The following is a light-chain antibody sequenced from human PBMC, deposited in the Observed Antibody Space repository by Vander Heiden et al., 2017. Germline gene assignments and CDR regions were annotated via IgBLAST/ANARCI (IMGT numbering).Light chain of an antibody. Sequence: EIVLTQSPATLSLSPGERATLSCRASQSVSSELAWYQPRPGQAPRLLIYDASNRATGIPARCSGSGSGTDFTLTISSLEPEDFAVYYCQQRSNWPPWTFGQGTKVEIK. J-gene: IGKJ1*01. CDR1: QSVSSE. V-gene: IGKV3-11*01. CDR3: QQRSNWPPWT. CDR2: DAS.